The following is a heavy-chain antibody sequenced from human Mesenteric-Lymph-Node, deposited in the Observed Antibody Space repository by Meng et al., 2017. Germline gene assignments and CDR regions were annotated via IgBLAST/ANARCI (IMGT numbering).Heavy chain of an antibody. CDR2: ISYDGSNK. D-gene: IGHD2-21*02. J-gene: IGHJ4*02. V-gene: IGHV3-30*04. Sequence: GGSLRLSCAASGFTFSSYAMHWVRQAPGKGLEWVAVISYDGSNKYYADSVQGRFTLSRDNWENTVSLQMNNLRAEDTGLYYCAKDPRFCGGDCPGDYWGQGTLVTVSS. CDR3: AKDPRFCGGDCPGDY. CDR1: GFTFSSYA.